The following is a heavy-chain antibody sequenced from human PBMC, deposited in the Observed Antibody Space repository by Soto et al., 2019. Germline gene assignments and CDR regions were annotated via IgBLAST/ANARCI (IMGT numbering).Heavy chain of an antibody. Sequence: QVQLVQSGAEVKKPGASVKVSCKASGYTFTRHYMHWVRQAPGQGLEWMGIINPSSGTISHAQKSQGRVTMTRDTSTSSVYMELSSLKSEDTAVYYCTRGLERYYFDYWGQGTLVTVSS. V-gene: IGHV1-46*03. J-gene: IGHJ4*02. CDR1: GYTFTRHY. CDR2: INPSSGTI. D-gene: IGHD3-3*01. CDR3: TRGLERYYFDY.